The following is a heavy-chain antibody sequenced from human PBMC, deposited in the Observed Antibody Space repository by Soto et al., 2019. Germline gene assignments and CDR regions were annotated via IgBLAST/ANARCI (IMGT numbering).Heavy chain of an antibody. CDR2: ISWDGGTT. J-gene: IGHJ4*02. Sequence: PGESLKISCAASGFTFDDYTMHWVRQAPGKGLEWVSLISWDGGTTYYADSVKGRFTISRDNSRNSLYLQMNSLRTEDTALYYCAKASSTYCSGGSCYGIDYWGQGTLVTVSS. CDR3: AKASSTYCSGGSCYGIDY. CDR1: GFTFDDYT. D-gene: IGHD2-15*01. V-gene: IGHV3-43*01.